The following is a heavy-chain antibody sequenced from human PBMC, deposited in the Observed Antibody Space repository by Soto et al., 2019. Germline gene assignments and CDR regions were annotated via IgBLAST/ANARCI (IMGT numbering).Heavy chain of an antibody. CDR3: AKVQEFCGYNCYTVDS. V-gene: IGHV3-23*01. Sequence: HPGGSLRLCCAASGFTFSNSAMSWVRQVPGKGLEWAAGISSGGGHTNYADSVKGRFTISRDNFKDTLYLQMNSLSAEDTALYYCAKVQEFCGYNCYTVDSWGQGTLVTAPQ. CDR2: ISSGGGHT. J-gene: IGHJ4*02. CDR1: GFTFSNSA. D-gene: IGHD2-21*02.